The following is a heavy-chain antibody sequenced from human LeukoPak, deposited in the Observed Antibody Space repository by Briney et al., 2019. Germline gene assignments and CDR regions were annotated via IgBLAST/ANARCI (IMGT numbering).Heavy chain of an antibody. J-gene: IGHJ5*02. V-gene: IGHV2-5*02. CDR3: AQGGYCSGGSCYLWFDP. D-gene: IGHD2-15*01. Sequence: SGPKPLNPTQTLTVTCTISWFSRRTRGVGVGWIRQPPGKALEGVSLIYWDDDKRYSPSLKSRLTITKDTSKNQVVLTMTNMDPVDTATYYCAQGGYCSGGSCYLWFDPWGQGTLVTVSS. CDR2: IYWDDDK. CDR1: WFSRRTRGVG.